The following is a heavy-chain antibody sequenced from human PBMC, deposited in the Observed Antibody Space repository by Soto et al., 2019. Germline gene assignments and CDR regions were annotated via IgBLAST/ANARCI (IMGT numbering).Heavy chain of an antibody. J-gene: IGHJ3*02. V-gene: IGHV3-23*01. CDR1: GFTFSSYA. Sequence: GSLRLSCAASGFTFSSYAMSWVRQAPGKGLEWVSAISGSGGSTYYADSVKGRFTISRDNSKNTLYLQMNSLRAEDTAVYYCAKARDYGDYGGDDAFDIWGQGTMVTVSS. CDR3: AKARDYGDYGGDDAFDI. CDR2: ISGSGGST. D-gene: IGHD4-17*01.